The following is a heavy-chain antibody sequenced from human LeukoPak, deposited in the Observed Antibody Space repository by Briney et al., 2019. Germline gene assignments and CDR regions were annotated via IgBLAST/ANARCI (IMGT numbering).Heavy chain of an antibody. J-gene: IGHJ4*02. CDR2: IYHSGSP. D-gene: IGHD1-1*01. CDR3: ARVNINNWHSCDY. CDR1: GDSISSSYW. Sequence: SGTLSLTCAVSGDSISSSYWWSWVRQPPGKGLEWIGEIYHSGSPNYNPSLKSRVTISVDKSRNHFSLNLSSVTAADTAVYYCARVNINNWHSCDYWGQGTLVTVSS. V-gene: IGHV4-4*02.